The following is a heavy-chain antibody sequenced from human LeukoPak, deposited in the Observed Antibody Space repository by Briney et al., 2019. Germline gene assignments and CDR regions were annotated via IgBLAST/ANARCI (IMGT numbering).Heavy chain of an antibody. J-gene: IGHJ3*02. Sequence: PSETLSLTCTVSGGSMSSYYWSWIRQPPGKGLEWIGYSYYSGSTYYNPSLKSRVTISVDTSKNQFSLKLSSVTAADTAVYYCARGPTVMGDAFDIWGQGTMVTVSS. CDR1: GGSMSSYY. CDR3: ARGPTVMGDAFDI. D-gene: IGHD4-17*01. V-gene: IGHV4-59*01. CDR2: SYYSGST.